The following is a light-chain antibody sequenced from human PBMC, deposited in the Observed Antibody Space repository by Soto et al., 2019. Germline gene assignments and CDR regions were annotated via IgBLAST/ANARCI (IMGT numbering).Light chain of an antibody. J-gene: IGLJ2*01. Sequence: SYELTQPTSVSVAPGKTARITCGGNNIGSKSVHWYQQKPGQAPVLVIYYDSDRPSGIPERFSGSNSGNTATLTISRVEAGDEADYYCQVWDSSSDRVFGGGTKLTVL. CDR2: YDS. CDR3: QVWDSSSDRV. V-gene: IGLV3-21*04. CDR1: NIGSKS.